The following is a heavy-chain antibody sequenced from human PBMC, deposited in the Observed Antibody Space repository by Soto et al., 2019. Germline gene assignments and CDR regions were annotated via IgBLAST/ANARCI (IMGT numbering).Heavy chain of an antibody. CDR2: IWYDGSNK. D-gene: IGHD2-21*01. CDR3: AREIPERTNWFEP. CDR1: GFTXSSYG. Sequence: GGSLRLSCAASGFTXSSYGMHRVRQAPGKGLEWVAVIWYDGSNKYYADSVKGRFTISRDNSKNTLYLQMNSLRAEDTAVYYCAREIPERTNWFEPWGQGTLVTVSS. J-gene: IGHJ5*02. V-gene: IGHV3-33*01.